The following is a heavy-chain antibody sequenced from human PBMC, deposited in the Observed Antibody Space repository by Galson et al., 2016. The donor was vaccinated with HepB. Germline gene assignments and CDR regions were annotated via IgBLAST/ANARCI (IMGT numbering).Heavy chain of an antibody. D-gene: IGHD1-26*01. CDR2: IYSSGST. V-gene: IGHV4-4*07. Sequence: SETLSLTCTVSGGSISSYYWSWIRQPAGKGLEWIGRIYSSGSTNYNPSLKSRVTVSVDTSKNQFSLKLSSVTAADTAVYYCARVVPPVRFGSEYYFDYWGQGTLVTVSS. J-gene: IGHJ4*02. CDR3: ARVVPPVRFGSEYYFDY. CDR1: GGSISSYY.